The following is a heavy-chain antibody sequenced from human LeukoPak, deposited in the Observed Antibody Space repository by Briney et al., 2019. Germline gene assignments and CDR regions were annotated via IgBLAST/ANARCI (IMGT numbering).Heavy chain of an antibody. D-gene: IGHD3-3*01. J-gene: IGHJ4*02. Sequence: GGSLRLSCAASGFTFSSYAMHWVRQAPGKGLEYVSAISSNGGSTYYANSVKGRFTISRDNSKNTLYLQMGSLRAEDTAVYYCASEIIFGSFDYWGQGTLVTVPS. CDR3: ASEIIFGSFDY. CDR1: GFTFSSYA. V-gene: IGHV3-64*01. CDR2: ISSNGGST.